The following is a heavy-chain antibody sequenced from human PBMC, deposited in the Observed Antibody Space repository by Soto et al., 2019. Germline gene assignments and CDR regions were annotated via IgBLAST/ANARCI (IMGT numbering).Heavy chain of an antibody. J-gene: IGHJ4*02. CDR2: IYPGDSDT. Sequence: GESLKISCKGSEYTFTDYWIGWVRQMSGKGLEWMGIIYPGDSDTIYSPSFQGQATISVDKSISTAFLQWSSLKASDTAMYYCARLHNHDSSGSSEGLDYWGQGTQVTVSS. CDR3: ARLHNHDSSGSSEGLDY. D-gene: IGHD3-10*01. V-gene: IGHV5-51*01. CDR1: EYTFTDYW.